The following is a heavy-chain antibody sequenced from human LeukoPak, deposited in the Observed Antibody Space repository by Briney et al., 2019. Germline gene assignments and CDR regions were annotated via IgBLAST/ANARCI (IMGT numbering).Heavy chain of an antibody. Sequence: SETLSLTCAVYGGSFSGYYWSWIRQPPGKGLEWIEEINHSGSTNYNPSLKSRVTISVDTSKNQFSLKLSSVTAADSAVYYCARRGVGLPKFDPWGQGTLVTVSS. V-gene: IGHV4-34*01. CDR3: ARRGVGLPKFDP. D-gene: IGHD3-10*01. CDR1: GGSFSGYY. CDR2: INHSGST. J-gene: IGHJ5*02.